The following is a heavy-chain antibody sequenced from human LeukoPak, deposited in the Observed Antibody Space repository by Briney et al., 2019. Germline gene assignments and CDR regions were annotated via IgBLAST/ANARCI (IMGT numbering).Heavy chain of an antibody. V-gene: IGHV3-7*01. D-gene: IGHD5-18*01. Sequence: GGSLRLSCAASGFTVSSSWMSWVRQAPGKGLEWVANIKEDGSEKYYVDSVKRRFTSSRNNAKNSLYLQMNSLRAEDTAVYYCAKVRGFGYSYGYCLDYWAREPWSPSPQ. CDR1: GFTVSSSW. J-gene: IGHJ4*02. CDR3: AKVRGFGYSYGYCLDY. CDR2: IKEDGSEK.